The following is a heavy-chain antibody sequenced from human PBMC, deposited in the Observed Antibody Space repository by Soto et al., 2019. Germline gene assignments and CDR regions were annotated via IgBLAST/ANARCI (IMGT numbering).Heavy chain of an antibody. Sequence: SETLSLTCAVYGESFSGYIWTWIRQPPGKGLKRNGQINHSGSASNNPSHKNRVTISIQTSNNQFSLELSSVTAADTAVYYCARGLITGSHYSGGWYYFDSWGQGTRVT. CDR2: INHSGSA. V-gene: IGHV4-34*01. J-gene: IGHJ4*02. CDR1: GESFSGYI. D-gene: IGHD6-19*01. CDR3: ARGLITGSHYSGGWYYFDS.